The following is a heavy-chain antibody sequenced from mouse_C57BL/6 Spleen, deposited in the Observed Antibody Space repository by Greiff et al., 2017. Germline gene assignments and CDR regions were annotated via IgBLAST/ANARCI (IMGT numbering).Heavy chain of an antibody. V-gene: IGHV1-69*01. Sequence: QVQLQQSGAELVMPGASVKLSCKASGYTFTSYWMHWVKQRPGQGLEWIGEIDPSDSYTNYNQKFKGKSTLTVDKSSSTAYMQLSSLTSEDSAVYYCARAYYSRGYFDYWGKGTTLTVSS. CDR3: ARAYYSRGYFDY. D-gene: IGHD2-5*01. CDR2: IDPSDSYT. J-gene: IGHJ2*01. CDR1: GYTFTSYW.